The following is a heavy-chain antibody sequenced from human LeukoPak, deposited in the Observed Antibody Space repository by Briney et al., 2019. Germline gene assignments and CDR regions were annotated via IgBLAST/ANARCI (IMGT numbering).Heavy chain of an antibody. CDR2: ISYTGIT. CDR3: ARERDTAMVRGFSNDY. Sequence: SETLSLTCTVSGGSISSFYWSWIRQSPGKGLEWIAYISYTGITNYNPSLKSRVTISLDTSKNQFSLKLSPVTAADTAVYYCARERDTAMVRGFSNDYWGQGTLVTVSS. D-gene: IGHD5-18*01. J-gene: IGHJ4*02. CDR1: GGSISSFY. V-gene: IGHV4-59*12.